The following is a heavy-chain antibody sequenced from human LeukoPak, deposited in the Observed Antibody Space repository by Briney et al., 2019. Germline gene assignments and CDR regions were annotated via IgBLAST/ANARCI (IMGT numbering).Heavy chain of an antibody. J-gene: IGHJ3*02. CDR3: ARNILFAFDI. V-gene: IGHV3-64*04. CDR2: ISSNGGST. CDR1: GFTFSRYA. Sequence: PGGSLRLSCSASGFTFSRYAMHWVRQAPGKGLEYVSAISSNGGSTYYADSMKGRFTISRDNSKNTLYLQVNSLRAEDTAMYYCARNILFAFDIWGQGTMVTVSS.